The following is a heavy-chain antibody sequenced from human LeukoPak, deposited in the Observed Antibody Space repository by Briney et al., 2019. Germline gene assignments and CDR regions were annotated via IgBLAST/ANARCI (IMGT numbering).Heavy chain of an antibody. V-gene: IGHV3-23*01. CDR3: AKSGRAAGRLTNWFDP. J-gene: IGHJ5*02. CDR2: INTSGGTT. Sequence: GGSLKLSCAASGFIFSNYAMSWVRQAPGKGLEWVSAINTSGGTTYYADSVKGRFTISRDSSKETLYLQMNGLRAEDTAVYYCAKSGRAAGRLTNWFDPWGQGTLVTVSS. D-gene: IGHD3-10*01. CDR1: GFIFSNYA.